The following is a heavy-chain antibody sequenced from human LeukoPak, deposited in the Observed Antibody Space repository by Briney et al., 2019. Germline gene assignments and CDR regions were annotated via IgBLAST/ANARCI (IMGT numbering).Heavy chain of an antibody. Sequence: PGGSLRLSCAASGFTFGSYAMSWVRQAPGKGLEWVSAISGSGGSTYYADSVKGRFTISRDNSKNTLYLQMNSLRAEDTAVYYCAKVMYIGGGALDYWGQGTLVTVSS. CDR2: ISGSGGST. CDR3: AKVMYIGGGALDY. CDR1: GFTFGSYA. D-gene: IGHD3-16*01. J-gene: IGHJ4*02. V-gene: IGHV3-23*01.